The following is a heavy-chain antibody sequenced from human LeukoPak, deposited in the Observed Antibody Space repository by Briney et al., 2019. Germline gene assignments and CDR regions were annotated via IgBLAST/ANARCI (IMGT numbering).Heavy chain of an antibody. CDR2: ISPDGNDK. J-gene: IGHJ4*02. D-gene: IGHD3-16*01. Sequence: GGSLRLSCAGSGFIFSKYAFHWVRQAPGKGLEWVALISPDGNDKSYADSVKGRFTVSRDNSRNSLYLQIKSLRVEDTAVFYCARASLGDKTGILADFWGQGTLVTVSS. CDR1: GFIFSKYA. CDR3: ARASLGDKTGILADF. V-gene: IGHV3-30-3*01.